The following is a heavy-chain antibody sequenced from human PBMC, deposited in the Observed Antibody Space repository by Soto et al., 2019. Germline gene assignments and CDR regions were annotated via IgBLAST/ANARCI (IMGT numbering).Heavy chain of an antibody. J-gene: IGHJ1*01. CDR3: ATREQLWPQMYEH. V-gene: IGHV3-30*03. Sequence: GGSLRLSCAASGFTFSSYGMHWVRQAPGKGLEWVAVISYDGSNKYYADSVKGRFTISRDNSKNTLYLQMNSLRAEDTAVYYCATREQLWPQMYEHWGQGTLVTVSS. CDR2: ISYDGSNK. D-gene: IGHD5-18*01. CDR1: GFTFSSYG.